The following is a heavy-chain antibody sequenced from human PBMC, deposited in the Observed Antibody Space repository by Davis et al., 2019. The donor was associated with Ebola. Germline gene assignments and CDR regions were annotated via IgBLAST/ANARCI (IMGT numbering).Heavy chain of an antibody. Sequence: PSETLSLTCTVSGRSISSSSYYWGWIRQPPGKGLEWIGCIYYSGSTYYNPSLKSRVTISVDTSKNQFSLKLSSVTAADTAVYYCAREGGVADPYYYYGMDVWGQGTTVTVSS. CDR2: IYYSGST. V-gene: IGHV4-39*07. CDR1: GRSISSSSYY. J-gene: IGHJ6*02. D-gene: IGHD2-15*01. CDR3: AREGGVADPYYYYGMDV.